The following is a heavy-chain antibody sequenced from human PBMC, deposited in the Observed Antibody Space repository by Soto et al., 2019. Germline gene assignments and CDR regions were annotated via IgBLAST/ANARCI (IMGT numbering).Heavy chain of an antibody. CDR3: AKMRYKWNDLRWFDT. CDR1: GFTFSSYA. Sequence: GSLRLSCAASGFTFSSYAMSWVRQAPGKGLEWVSAISGSGGSTYYADSVKGRFTISRDNSKNTLYLQMNSLRAEDTAVYYCAKMRYKWNDLRWFDTWGQGTLATVSS. D-gene: IGHD1-20*01. J-gene: IGHJ5*02. V-gene: IGHV3-23*01. CDR2: ISGSGGST.